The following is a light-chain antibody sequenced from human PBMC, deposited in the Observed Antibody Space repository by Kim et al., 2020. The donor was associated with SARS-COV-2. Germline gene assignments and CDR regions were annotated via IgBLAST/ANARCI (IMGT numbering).Light chain of an antibody. CDR2: AAS. J-gene: IGKJ2*01. CDR1: QGIGSY. CDR3: QQLNTYPYT. Sequence: DIQLTQSPSFLSASVGDRVTITCRASQGIGSYLAWYQQKPGKAPKLLIYAASTLQSGVPSRFSDSGSGTEFTLTISSLQPEDFATYYCQQLNTYPYTFGQGPSWRS. V-gene: IGKV1-9*01.